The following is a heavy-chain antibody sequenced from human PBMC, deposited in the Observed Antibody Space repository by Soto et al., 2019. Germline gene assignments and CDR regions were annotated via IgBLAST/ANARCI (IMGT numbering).Heavy chain of an antibody. CDR2: ISDSGTKT. CDR1: GFTFSGYW. V-gene: IGHV3-23*01. J-gene: IGHJ4*02. Sequence: GGSLRLSCAASGFTFSGYWMHWVRQAPGKGLEWVSSISDSGTKTFYGGSVKGRFAISRDTSKNTVYMQMNNLRAEDTALYYCAKDGIRKDDYWGQGTVVTVSS. CDR3: AKDGIRKDDY.